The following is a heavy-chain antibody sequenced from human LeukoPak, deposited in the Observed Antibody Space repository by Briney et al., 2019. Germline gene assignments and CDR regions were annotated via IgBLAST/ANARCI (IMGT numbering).Heavy chain of an antibody. J-gene: IGHJ4*02. CDR1: GSTFDNYA. CDR3: AKDLVWEPPSRGFDY. D-gene: IGHD1-26*01. CDR2: IGGSSGYT. V-gene: IGHV3-23*01. Sequence: PGGSLRLSCEASGSTFDNYAMNWVRQAPGKGLEWVSVIGGSSGYTYYADSVKGRFTISRDNSKNTVYLQMNGLRVEDTAVYSCAKDLVWEPPSRGFDYWGQGTLVTVSS.